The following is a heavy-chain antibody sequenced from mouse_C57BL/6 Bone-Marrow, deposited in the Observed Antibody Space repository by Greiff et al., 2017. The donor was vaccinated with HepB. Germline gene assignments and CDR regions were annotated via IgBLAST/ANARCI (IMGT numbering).Heavy chain of an antibody. CDR2: INPNYGTT. V-gene: IGHV1-39*01. J-gene: IGHJ4*01. Sequence: EVKLMESGPELVKPGASVKISCKASGYSFTDYNMNWVKQSNGKSLEWIGVINPNYGTTSYNQKFKGKATLTVDQSSSTAYMQLNSLTSEDSAVYYCARSYYSNYEGYYYAMDYWGQGTSVTVSS. D-gene: IGHD2-5*01. CDR3: ARSYYSNYEGYYYAMDY. CDR1: GYSFTDYN.